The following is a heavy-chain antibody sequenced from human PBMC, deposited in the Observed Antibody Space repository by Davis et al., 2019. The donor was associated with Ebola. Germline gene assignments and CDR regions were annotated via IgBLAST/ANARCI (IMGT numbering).Heavy chain of an antibody. J-gene: IGHJ6*02. CDR3: ARLQSFRYGGRYGMDV. D-gene: IGHD4-17*01. V-gene: IGHV3-33*08. Sequence: PGGSLRLSCVASGFTFSSYGMHWVRQAPGKGLEWVAVIWYDGSNKYYADSVKGRFTISRDNSKNTLYLQMNSLRAEDTAVYYCARLQSFRYGGRYGMDVWGQGTTVTVSS. CDR2: IWYDGSNK. CDR1: GFTFSSYG.